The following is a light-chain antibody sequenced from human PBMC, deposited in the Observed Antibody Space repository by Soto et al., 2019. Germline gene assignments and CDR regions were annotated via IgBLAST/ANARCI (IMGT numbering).Light chain of an antibody. CDR2: GAS. CDR1: DSVRYN. Sequence: SHSAITLSVSTGERATLSCGASDSVRYNSAWYQQKPGQAPRLLIYGASTRAGGIPARFSGSGSGTEFTLTISSLQSEDFAVYYCQQYNNWLWTFAQGTKVAIK. J-gene: IGKJ1*01. V-gene: IGKV3-15*01. CDR3: QQYNNWLWT.